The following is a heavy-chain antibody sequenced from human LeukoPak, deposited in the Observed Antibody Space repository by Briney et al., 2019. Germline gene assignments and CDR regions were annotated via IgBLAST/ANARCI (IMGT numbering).Heavy chain of an antibody. V-gene: IGHV4-39*07. CDR1: GGSITSNSYY. D-gene: IGHD5-24*01. Sequence: SETLSLTCTVSGGSITSNSYYWGWIRQPPGNVLEWIGSIYYSGSTYYNPSLKSRVTISVDTSKNQFSLKLSSVTAADTAVYYCARGRRDGYMLLWEDYWGQGTLVTVSS. CDR3: ARGRRDGYMLLWEDY. CDR2: IYYSGST. J-gene: IGHJ4*02.